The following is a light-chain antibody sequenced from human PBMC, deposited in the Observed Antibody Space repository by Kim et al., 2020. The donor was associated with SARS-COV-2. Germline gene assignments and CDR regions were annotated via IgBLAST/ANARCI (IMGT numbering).Light chain of an antibody. CDR2: HDD. J-gene: IGLJ3*02. CDR1: GSNIGKNV. Sequence: QRVTISCSGSGSNIGKNVVNWYQQIPGMAPKLLIYHDDLLPSGVSDRFSGSKSGTSASLAISGLQAEDEADYYCAAWDDSLNAWVFGGGTRLTVL. V-gene: IGLV1-36*01. CDR3: AAWDDSLNAWV.